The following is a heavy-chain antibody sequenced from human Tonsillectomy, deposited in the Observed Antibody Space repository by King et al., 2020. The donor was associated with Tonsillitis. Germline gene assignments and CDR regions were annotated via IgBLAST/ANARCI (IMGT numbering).Heavy chain of an antibody. CDR1: GGSISSGGYS. D-gene: IGHD3-10*01. Sequence: QLQESGSGLVKPSQTLSLTCAVSGGSISSGGYSWSWIRQPPGKGLEWIGYIYHSGSTYYNPSLKSRVTISVDRSKNQFSLKLSSVTAADTAVYYCARVVGSGSYLFDYWGQGTLVTVSS. CDR2: IYHSGST. V-gene: IGHV4-30-2*01. J-gene: IGHJ4*02. CDR3: ARVVGSGSYLFDY.